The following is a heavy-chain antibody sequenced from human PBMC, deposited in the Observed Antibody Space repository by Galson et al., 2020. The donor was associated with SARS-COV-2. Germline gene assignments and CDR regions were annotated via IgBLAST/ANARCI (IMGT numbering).Heavy chain of an antibody. J-gene: IGHJ4*02. CDR2: INHSGST. Sequence: SETLSLTCAVYGGSFSGYYWSWIRQPPGKGLEWIGEINHSGSTNYNPSLKSRVTISVDTSKNQFSLKLSSVTAADTAVYYCASLLEDLLTKQYYFDYWGQGTLVTVSS. V-gene: IGHV4-34*01. D-gene: IGHD3-9*01. CDR3: ASLLEDLLTKQYYFDY. CDR1: GGSFSGYY.